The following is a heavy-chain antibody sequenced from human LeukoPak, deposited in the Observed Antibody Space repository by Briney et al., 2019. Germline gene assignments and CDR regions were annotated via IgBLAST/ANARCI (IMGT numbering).Heavy chain of an antibody. J-gene: IGHJ4*02. CDR1: GGSISSGGYS. V-gene: IGHV4-30-4*07. D-gene: IGHD5-18*01. CDR2: IYYSGST. CDR3: ARGGGYSYGYPDY. Sequence: SETLSLTCTVSGGSISSGGYSWSWIRQPPGKGLEWIGYIYYSGSTYYNPSLKSRVTISVDTSKNQFSLKLSSVTAADTAVYYCARGGGYSYGYPDYWGQGTLVTVSS.